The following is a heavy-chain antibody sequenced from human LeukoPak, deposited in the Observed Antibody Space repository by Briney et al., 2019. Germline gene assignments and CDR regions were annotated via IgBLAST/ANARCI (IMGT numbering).Heavy chain of an antibody. Sequence: GASVKVSCKASGYTFSSYGISWVRQATGQGLEWMGWIIGYNGYTNYAQKLQGRVTMTSDTSTSTAYMELRSLRSDDTAVYYCARDLHRVVVRGVPHYYYYMDVWGKGTTVTISS. J-gene: IGHJ6*03. CDR2: IIGYNGYT. CDR1: GYTFSSYG. V-gene: IGHV1-18*01. D-gene: IGHD3-10*01. CDR3: ARDLHRVVVRGVPHYYYYMDV.